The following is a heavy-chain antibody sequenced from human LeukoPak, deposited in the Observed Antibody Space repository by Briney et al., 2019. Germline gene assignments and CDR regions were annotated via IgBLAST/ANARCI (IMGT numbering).Heavy chain of an antibody. Sequence: SVKVSCKASGGTFSSYAISWVRQAPGQGLEWVGRINPILGIANYAQKFQGRVTITADKSTSTAYMELSSLRSEDTAVYYCASKADGYYFDYWGQGTLVTVSS. CDR2: INPILGIA. CDR3: ASKADGYYFDY. J-gene: IGHJ4*02. D-gene: IGHD4-17*01. V-gene: IGHV1-69*04. CDR1: GGTFSSYA.